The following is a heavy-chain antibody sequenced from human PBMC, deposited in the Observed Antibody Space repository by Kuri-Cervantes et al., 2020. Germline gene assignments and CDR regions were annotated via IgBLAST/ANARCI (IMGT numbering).Heavy chain of an antibody. V-gene: IGHV3-7*01. CDR1: GFTFSSYW. CDR3: ARDRYYILTGYYLWGGYGMDV. J-gene: IGHJ6*02. D-gene: IGHD3-9*01. CDR2: IKQDGSEK. Sequence: GGSLRLSCEAPGFTFSSYWMSWVRQAPGKGMEWVANIKQDGSEKYYVDSVKGRFTITRDNSKNTLYLQMNSLRAEDTAVYYCARDRYYILTGYYLWGGYGMDVWGQGTTVTVSS.